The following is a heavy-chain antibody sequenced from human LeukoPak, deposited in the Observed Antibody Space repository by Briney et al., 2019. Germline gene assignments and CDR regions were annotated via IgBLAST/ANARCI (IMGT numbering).Heavy chain of an antibody. Sequence: GGSLRLSCAASGFTFSSNYMSWVRQAPGKGLEWVAVIYSGGSTYFSDSVKGRITISRDNYKNTLYLQMNRLRAEDTAVYYCASGSGSYRTPYYYMDVWGTGTTVTVSS. D-gene: IGHD3-10*01. CDR1: GFTFSSNY. CDR3: ASGSGSYRTPYYYMDV. CDR2: IYSGGST. V-gene: IGHV3-53*01. J-gene: IGHJ6*03.